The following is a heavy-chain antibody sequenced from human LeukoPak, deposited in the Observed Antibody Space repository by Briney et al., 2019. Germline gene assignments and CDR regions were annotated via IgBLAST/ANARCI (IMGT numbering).Heavy chain of an antibody. CDR3: ARGHRYQLLWWCWFDP. Sequence: GGSLRLSCAASGFTFSSYGMHWVRQAPGKGLEWVAVIWYDGSNKYYADSVKSRFTISRVNSKNTLYLQMNSLRAEDTAVYYCARGHRYQLLWWCWFDPWGQGTLVTVSS. J-gene: IGHJ5*02. D-gene: IGHD2-2*01. CDR2: IWYDGSNK. CDR1: GFTFSSYG. V-gene: IGHV3-33*01.